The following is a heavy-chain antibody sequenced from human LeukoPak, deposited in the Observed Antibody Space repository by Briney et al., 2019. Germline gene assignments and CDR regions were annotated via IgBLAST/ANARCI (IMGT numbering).Heavy chain of an antibody. CDR2: IYSGNST. CDR3: ARGKSVLDF. Sequence: GGSLRLSCAASGFTVSGNYMTWVRQAPGKGLEWVSVIYSGNSTYYAASVKGRFTISRHTSKNTLYLQMNSLRAEDTAVYYCARGKSVLDFWGQGTLVTVSS. CDR1: GFTVSGNY. J-gene: IGHJ4*02. D-gene: IGHD5/OR15-5a*01. V-gene: IGHV3-53*04.